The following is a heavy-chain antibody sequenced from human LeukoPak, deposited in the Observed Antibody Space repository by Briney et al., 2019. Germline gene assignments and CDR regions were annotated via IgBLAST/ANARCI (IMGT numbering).Heavy chain of an antibody. Sequence: GGSLSLSCAASGFTLSSYAMSWVRQAPGKGLEWVSAISGSGGSTYYADSVKGRFTISRDNSENTLYLQMNSLRAEDTAVYYCAKDEVRDYGDYVSYNWFDPWGQGTLDTVSS. CDR3: AKDEVRDYGDYVSYNWFDP. J-gene: IGHJ5*02. V-gene: IGHV3-23*01. D-gene: IGHD4-17*01. CDR2: ISGSGGST. CDR1: GFTLSSYA.